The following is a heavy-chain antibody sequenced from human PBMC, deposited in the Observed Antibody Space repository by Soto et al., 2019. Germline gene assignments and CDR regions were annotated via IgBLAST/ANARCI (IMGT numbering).Heavy chain of an antibody. CDR1: GFTFDDYA. D-gene: IGHD3-22*01. CDR2: ISWNSGSI. Sequence: GGSLRLSCAASGFTFDDYAMHWVRQAPGKGLEWVSGISWNSGSIGYADSVKGRFTISRDNAKNSLYLQMNSLRAEDTALYYCAKALFYDSSGYYYSPFDYWGQGT. CDR3: AKALFYDSSGYYYSPFDY. V-gene: IGHV3-9*01. J-gene: IGHJ4*02.